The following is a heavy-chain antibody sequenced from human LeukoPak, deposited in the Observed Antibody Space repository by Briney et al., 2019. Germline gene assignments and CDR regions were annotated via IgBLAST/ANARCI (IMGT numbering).Heavy chain of an antibody. J-gene: IGHJ5*02. Sequence: ASVKVSCKASGYTFTSYYMHWVRQAPGQGLEWMGIINPSGGSTSYAQKFQGRVTMTRDTSTSTVYMELSSLRSEDTAAYYCARERVSNNWFDPWGQGTLVTVSS. D-gene: IGHD6-13*01. CDR3: ARERVSNNWFDP. CDR1: GYTFTSYY. CDR2: INPSGGST. V-gene: IGHV1-46*01.